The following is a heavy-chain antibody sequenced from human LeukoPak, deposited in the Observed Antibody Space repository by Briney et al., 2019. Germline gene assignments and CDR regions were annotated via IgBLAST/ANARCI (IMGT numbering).Heavy chain of an antibody. CDR3: AAAVTTGRAEHY. J-gene: IGHJ4*02. D-gene: IGHD4-17*01. Sequence: GGSLRLSCAASGFTFSSYAMTWVRQAPGKGLEWVSGISKSGNNTYYADSVAGRLTISRNNSKNTLYLQMNSLRADDTAVYYCAAAVTTGRAEHYWGQGTLVTVSS. V-gene: IGHV3-23*05. CDR1: GFTFSSYA. CDR2: ISKSGNNT.